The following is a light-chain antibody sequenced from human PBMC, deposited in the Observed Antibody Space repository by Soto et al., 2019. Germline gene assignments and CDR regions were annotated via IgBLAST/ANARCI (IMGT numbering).Light chain of an antibody. V-gene: IGLV2-8*01. CDR1: SSDVGGSKY. J-gene: IGLJ1*01. Sequence: QSALTQPPSASGSPGQSVTISCTGTSSDVGGSKYVSWYQQYPGKAPKLMIYAVSKRPSGVPDRFSGSKSGNTASLTVSGLQAEDEADYYCSSYAGSNYYVFGTGTKLTVL. CDR3: SSYAGSNYYV. CDR2: AVS.